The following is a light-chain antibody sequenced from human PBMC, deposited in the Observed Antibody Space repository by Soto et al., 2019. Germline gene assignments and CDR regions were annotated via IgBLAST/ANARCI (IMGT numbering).Light chain of an antibody. Sequence: DIQMTQSPSTLSASVGDRVTITCRASQSISSWLAWYQQKPGKAPKLLIYKASSLQSGVPSRFSGSGSGTEFTLTSSSLQTDEFATYYCQQYNSYLYTFGQGPKLEIK. CDR1: QSISSW. CDR3: QQYNSYLYT. CDR2: KAS. J-gene: IGKJ2*01. V-gene: IGKV1-5*03.